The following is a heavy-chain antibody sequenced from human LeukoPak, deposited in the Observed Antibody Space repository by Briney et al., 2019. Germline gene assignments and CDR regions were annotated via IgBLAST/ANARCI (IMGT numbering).Heavy chain of an antibody. CDR3: ARGGWDTFFDY. V-gene: IGHV1-69*01. CDR1: GGTFSSYA. J-gene: IGHJ4*02. D-gene: IGHD6-19*01. Sequence: SVKVSCKASGGTFSSYAISWVRQAPGHGIEWMGGIIPIFGTANYAQKSQGRVTITADESTSTAYMELSSLRSEDTAVYYCARGGWDTFFDYWGQGTLVTVSS. CDR2: IIPIFGTA.